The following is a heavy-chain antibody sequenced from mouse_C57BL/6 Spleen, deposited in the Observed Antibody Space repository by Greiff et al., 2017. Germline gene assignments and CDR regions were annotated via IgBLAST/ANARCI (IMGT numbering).Heavy chain of an antibody. V-gene: IGHV1-52*01. CDR2: IDPSDSET. CDR1: GYTFTSYW. CDR3: ARYGGTTVVAEYYCDY. D-gene: IGHD1-1*01. Sequence: VQLQQPGAELVRPGSSVKLSCKASGYTFTSYWMHWVKQRPIQGLEWIGNIDPSDSETHYNQKFKDKATLTVDKSSSTAYMQRSSLTSEDSAVYYCARYGGTTVVAEYYCDYWGQGTTLTVSS. J-gene: IGHJ2*01.